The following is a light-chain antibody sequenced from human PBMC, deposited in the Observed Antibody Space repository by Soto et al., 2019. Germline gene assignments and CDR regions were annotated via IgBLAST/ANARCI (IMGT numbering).Light chain of an antibody. CDR1: SGSVSTANY. J-gene: IGLJ3*02. V-gene: IGLV8-61*01. Sequence: QTVVTQEPSFSVSPGGTVTVTCGLSSGSVSTANYPSWYQQTPGQAPRTLIYSTNTRSSGVPGRFSASILGNKAALTITGAQADDESDYYCVLYMGRGVWVFGGGTKLTVL. CDR3: VLYMGRGVWV. CDR2: STN.